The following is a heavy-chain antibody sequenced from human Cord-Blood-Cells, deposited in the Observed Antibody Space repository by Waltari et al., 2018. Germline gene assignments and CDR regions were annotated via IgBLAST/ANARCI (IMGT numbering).Heavy chain of an antibody. CDR2: FDPEDGET. CDR1: GYTLTELS. J-gene: IGHJ4*02. Sequence: QVQLVQSGAEVKKPGASVKVSCKVSGYTLTELSMHWVRQAPGKGLEWMGGFDPEDGETIYAQKFQGRVTMTEDTSTDTVYMELSSLRSEDTAVYYCATVVYCTNGVCSYFDYWGQGTLVTVSS. CDR3: ATVVYCTNGVCSYFDY. V-gene: IGHV1-24*01. D-gene: IGHD2-8*01.